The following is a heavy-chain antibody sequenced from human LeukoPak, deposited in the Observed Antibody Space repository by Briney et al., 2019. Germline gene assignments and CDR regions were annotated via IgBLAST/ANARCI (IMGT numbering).Heavy chain of an antibody. D-gene: IGHD3-16*01. CDR3: ARESAVWGSFDY. CDR1: GFTFSSYA. CDR2: ISYDGSNK. Sequence: GGSLRLSCAASGFTFSSYAMHWVRQAPGKGLEWVAVISYDGSNKYYADSVKGRFTISRDNSKNTLYLQMNSLRAEDTAVYYCARESAVWGSFDYWGQETLVTVSS. V-gene: IGHV3-30-3*01. J-gene: IGHJ4*02.